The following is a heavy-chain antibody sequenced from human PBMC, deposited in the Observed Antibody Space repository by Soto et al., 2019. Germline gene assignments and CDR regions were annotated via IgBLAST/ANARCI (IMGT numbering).Heavy chain of an antibody. CDR2: IYYSGST. CDR3: ARRDGDAFDM. J-gene: IGHJ3*02. V-gene: IGHV4-59*01. Sequence: PSETLSLTCTISGGSISNYYWGWIRQPPGKGLEWIGYIYYSGSTNYNPSLKSRVTISVDTSKNQFSLKLSSVTAADTAVYYCARRDGDAFDMWGQGTMVTVSS. CDR1: GGSISNYY.